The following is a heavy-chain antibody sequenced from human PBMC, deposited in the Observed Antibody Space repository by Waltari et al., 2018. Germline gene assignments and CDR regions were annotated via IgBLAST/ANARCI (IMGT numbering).Heavy chain of an antibody. CDR3: ARGRRVVLNKGYCSSTSCQPFDY. D-gene: IGHD2-2*01. CDR1: GGSFSGYY. Sequence: QVQLQQWGAGLLKPSETLSITCAVYGGSFSGYYWRWLRQPPGKGLEWIGEINHSGSTNYNPSLKSRVTISVDTSKNQFSLKLSSVTAADTAVYYCARGRRVVLNKGYCSSTSCQPFDYWGQGTLVTVSS. V-gene: IGHV4-34*01. J-gene: IGHJ4*02. CDR2: INHSGST.